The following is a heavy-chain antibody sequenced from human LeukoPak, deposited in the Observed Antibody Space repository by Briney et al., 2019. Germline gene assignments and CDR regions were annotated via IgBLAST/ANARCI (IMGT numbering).Heavy chain of an antibody. CDR3: AKDSDSTGSYGDY. V-gene: IGHV3-23*01. CDR1: GFTYRSYA. CDR2: ISGGGDST. J-gene: IGHJ4*02. D-gene: IGHD3-22*01. Sequence: GGSLRLSCAASGFTYRSYAMSWVRQAPGKGLEWVSAISGGGDSTYYADSVKGRFTISRDNSKNTLSLQMNSLRDDDTAVYYCAKDSDSTGSYGDYWGQGTLVTVSS.